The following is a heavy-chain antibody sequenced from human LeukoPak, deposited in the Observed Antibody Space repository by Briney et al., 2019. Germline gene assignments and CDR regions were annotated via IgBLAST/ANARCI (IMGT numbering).Heavy chain of an antibody. J-gene: IGHJ6*03. CDR3: ASVPWSRIADPPIYYMDV. D-gene: IGHD6-13*01. V-gene: IGHV1-69*05. CDR2: IIPIFGTA. CDR1: GGTFSSYA. Sequence: SVKVSCKASGGTFSSYAISWVRQAPGQGLEWMGGIIPIFGTANYAQKFQGRVTFTTDESTSTAYMELSSLRSEDTAVYYCASVPWSRIADPPIYYMDVWGKGTTVTVSS.